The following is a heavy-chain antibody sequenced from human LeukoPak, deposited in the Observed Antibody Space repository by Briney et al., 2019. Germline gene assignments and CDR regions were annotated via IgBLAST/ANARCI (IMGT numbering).Heavy chain of an antibody. J-gene: IGHJ4*02. Sequence: GGSLRLSCAVSGFIFSDYAMSWVRQAPGKGLEWVSVISGNGVYIKYADPVKGRFTISRDISKNTLYLEMNSLRAEDTAAYYCAKGSSSGWYPTYLDYWGQGTLATVAS. CDR1: GFIFSDYA. CDR3: AKGSSSGWYPTYLDY. D-gene: IGHD6-19*01. V-gene: IGHV3-23*01. CDR2: ISGNGVYI.